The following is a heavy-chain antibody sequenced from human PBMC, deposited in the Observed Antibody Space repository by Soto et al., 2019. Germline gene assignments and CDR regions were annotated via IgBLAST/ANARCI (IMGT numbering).Heavy chain of an antibody. CDR2: ISSSGGST. Sequence: EVQLLEAGGGLVQPGGSLRLSGAASGFTFSSYGMSWVRQAPGKGPEWVSGISSSGGSTYYADSVKGRFTSSRDNSENALFLQTHSLRAEDTAVYKCASGSYGDFLFDYWGQGTLVTVSS. CDR1: GFTFSSYG. CDR3: ASGSYGDFLFDY. J-gene: IGHJ4*02. V-gene: IGHV3-23*01. D-gene: IGHD4-17*01.